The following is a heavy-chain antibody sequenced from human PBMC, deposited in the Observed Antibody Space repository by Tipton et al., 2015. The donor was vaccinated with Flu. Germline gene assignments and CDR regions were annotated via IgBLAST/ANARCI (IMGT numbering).Heavy chain of an antibody. J-gene: IGHJ5*02. V-gene: IGHV4-38-2*01. CDR2: IFHSGNA. CDR3: ARRDYSNYVSEPKNWFDP. Sequence: TLSLTCAVSGYSIRSSNYYWGWIRQPPGKGLEWIGNIFHSGNANHNPSLKSRVTISIDTSKNQFSLKLSSVTAADTAVYYCARRDYSNYVSEPKNWFDPWGQGALVTVSS. D-gene: IGHD4-11*01. CDR1: GYSIRSSNYY.